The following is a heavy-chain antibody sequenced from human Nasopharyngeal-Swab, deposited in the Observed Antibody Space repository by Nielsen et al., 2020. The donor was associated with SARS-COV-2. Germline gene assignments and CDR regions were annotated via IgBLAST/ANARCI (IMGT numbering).Heavy chain of an antibody. CDR3: ARNNPGSLVNYYYYMDV. Sequence: RQAPGKGLEWIGSIYYSGSTYYNPSLKSRVTISVDTSKNQFSLKLSSVTAADTAVYYCARNNPGSLVNYYYYMDVWGKGTTVTSP. V-gene: IGHV4-39*01. J-gene: IGHJ6*03. CDR2: IYYSGST. D-gene: IGHD3-16*01.